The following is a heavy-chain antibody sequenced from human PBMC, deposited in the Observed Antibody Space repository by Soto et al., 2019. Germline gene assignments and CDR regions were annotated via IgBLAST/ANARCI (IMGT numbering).Heavy chain of an antibody. V-gene: IGHV4-39*07. CDR2: IYYSGNT. CDR3: ARDFRFTFGGVFDYYGMDV. D-gene: IGHD3-16*01. Sequence: PSETLSLTCTVSGGSISSSSYYWGWIRQSPGKGLEWIGSIYYSGNTYYNPSLKSRVTISVDTSKNQFSLKLSSVTAVDTAVYYCARDFRFTFGGVFDYYGMDVRGQGTTVTVSS. CDR1: GGSISSSSYY. J-gene: IGHJ6*02.